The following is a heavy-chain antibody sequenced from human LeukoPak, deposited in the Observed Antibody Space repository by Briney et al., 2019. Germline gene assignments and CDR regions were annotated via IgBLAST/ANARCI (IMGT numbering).Heavy chain of an antibody. D-gene: IGHD6-6*01. CDR1: GGSISSGGYS. V-gene: IGHV4-61*08. CDR2: IYYSGST. J-gene: IGHJ4*02. Sequence: SETLSLTCAVSGGSISSGGYSWSWIRQPPGKGLEWIGYIYYSGSTNYNPSLKSRVTISVDTSKNQFSLKLSSVTAADTAVYYRARVDPDSSSTLEVFDYWGQGTLVTVSS. CDR3: ARVDPDSSSTLEVFDY.